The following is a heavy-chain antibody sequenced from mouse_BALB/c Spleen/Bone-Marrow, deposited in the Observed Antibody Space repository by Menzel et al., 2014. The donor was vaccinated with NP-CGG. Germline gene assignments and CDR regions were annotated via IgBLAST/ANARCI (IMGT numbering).Heavy chain of an antibody. CDR3: ARMHYYGYVAY. J-gene: IGHJ3*01. CDR1: GFDFSRYW. D-gene: IGHD1-2*01. CDR2: INPDSSTI. V-gene: IGHV4-1*02. Sequence: EVKLVESGGGLVQPGGSLKLSCAASGFDFSRYWMSWVRQAPGKGLEWIGEINPDSSTINYTPSLKDKFIISRDNAKNTLYLQMSKVRSEDTALYYCARMHYYGYVAYWGQGTLGTVSA.